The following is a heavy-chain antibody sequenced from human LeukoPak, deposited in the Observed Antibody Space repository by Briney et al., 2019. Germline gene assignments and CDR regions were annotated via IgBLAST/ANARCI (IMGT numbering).Heavy chain of an antibody. V-gene: IGHV1-18*01. D-gene: IGHD6-19*01. CDR2: ISAYNSNT. CDR3: ASHPGGWYVSHFDY. J-gene: IGHJ4*02. Sequence: ASEKVSCKASGYTFTSYGIIWVRQAPGQGLEWMGWISAYNSNTNYTQKLQGRVTMTTDTSTSTAYMGRRSLRSDDTAVYYCASHPGGWYVSHFDYWGQGTLVTVSS. CDR1: GYTFTSYG.